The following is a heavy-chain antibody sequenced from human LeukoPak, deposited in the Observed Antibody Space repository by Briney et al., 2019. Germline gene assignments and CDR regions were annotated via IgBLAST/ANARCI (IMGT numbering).Heavy chain of an antibody. CDR2: IIPILGIA. CDR3: ARDHSYCTNGVCRYIGGLWFDP. Sequence: SVKVSCKASGGTFSSYAISWVRQAPGQGLEWMGRIIPILGIANYAQKFQGRVTITADKSTSTAYMELNSLRAEDTAVYYCARDHSYCTNGVCRYIGGLWFDPWGQGTLVTVSS. V-gene: IGHV1-69*04. J-gene: IGHJ5*02. D-gene: IGHD2-8*01. CDR1: GGTFSSYA.